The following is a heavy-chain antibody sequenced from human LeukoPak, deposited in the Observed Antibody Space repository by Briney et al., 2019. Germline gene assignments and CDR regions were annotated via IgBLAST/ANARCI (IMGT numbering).Heavy chain of an antibody. CDR3: ARGHWGATGCYWFGP. Sequence: GALSPSYASGGSIFSNYSMKLVRPAPGEGLGLGIFNTSSSSYIYDPDFVEGGSTISRKYAKKALYLQMNRLRAEDTAVYYCARGHWGATGCYWFGPWGQGTLVTVSS. V-gene: IGHV3-21*01. J-gene: IGHJ5*02. D-gene: IGHD7-27*01. CDR1: GSIFSNYS. CDR2: NTSSSSYI.